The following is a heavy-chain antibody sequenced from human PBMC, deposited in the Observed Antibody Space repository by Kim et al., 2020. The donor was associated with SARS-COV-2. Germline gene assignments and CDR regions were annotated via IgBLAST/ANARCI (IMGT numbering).Heavy chain of an antibody. CDR2: IWFDESNA. Sequence: GGSLRLSCTTSGFTFKNFGMHWVRQAPGKGLEWVAVIWFDESNAFYEDSVKGRFTISRDNSKNILYLHMNSLRAEDTAVYYCAKAGSVGIYYYYGLDVWGQGTTVTVSS. CDR1: GFTFKNFG. J-gene: IGHJ6*02. D-gene: IGHD7-27*01. CDR3: AKAGSVGIYYYYGLDV. V-gene: IGHV3-33*06.